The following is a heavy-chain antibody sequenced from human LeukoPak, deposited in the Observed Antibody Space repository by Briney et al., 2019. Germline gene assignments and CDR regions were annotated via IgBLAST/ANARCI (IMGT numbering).Heavy chain of an antibody. J-gene: IGHJ6*03. Sequence: SETLSLTCTVSGGSIGTYYWSWIRQSPGKGLEWIGYIYVTGTRYNPYLQSRLTISVHSSRNHFFLKMSPVTAADTAVYYCARHIGGGIEDMDVWGKGTKVIVSS. CDR3: ARHIGGGIEDMDV. CDR1: GGSIGTYY. D-gene: IGHD3-16*02. CDR2: IYVTGT. V-gene: IGHV4-59*08.